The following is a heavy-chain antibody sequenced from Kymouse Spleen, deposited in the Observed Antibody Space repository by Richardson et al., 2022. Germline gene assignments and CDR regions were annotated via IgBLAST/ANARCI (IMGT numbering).Heavy chain of an antibody. CDR2: ISSSSSYI. CDR3: ARDRGSSSSGGFDP. Sequence: EVQLVESGGGLVKPGGSLRLSCAASGFTFSSYSMNWVRQAPGKGLEWVSSISSSSSYIYYADSVKGRFTISRDNAKNSLYLQMNSLRAEDTAVYYCARDRGSSSSGGFDPWGQGTLVTVSS. V-gene: IGHV3-21*03. D-gene: IGHD6-6*01. J-gene: IGHJ5*02. CDR1: GFTFSSYS.